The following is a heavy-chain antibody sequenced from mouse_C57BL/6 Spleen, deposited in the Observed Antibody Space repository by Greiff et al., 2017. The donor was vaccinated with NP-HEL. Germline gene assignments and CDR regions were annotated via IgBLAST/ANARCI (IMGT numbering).Heavy chain of an antibody. D-gene: IGHD1-1*01. Sequence: EVQLQQSGPELVKPGASVKISCKASGYTFTDYYMNWVKQSHGKSLEWIGDINPNNGGTSYNQKFKGKATLTVDKSSSTAYMALRSLTSEDSAVYYCARDYGSNWYFDVWGTGTTVTVSS. CDR1: GYTFTDYY. CDR3: ARDYGSNWYFDV. CDR2: INPNNGGT. V-gene: IGHV1-26*01. J-gene: IGHJ1*03.